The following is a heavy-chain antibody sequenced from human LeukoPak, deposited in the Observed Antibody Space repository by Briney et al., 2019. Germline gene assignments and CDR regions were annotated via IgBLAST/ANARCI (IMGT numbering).Heavy chain of an antibody. D-gene: IGHD3-22*01. CDR2: IYTSGTT. V-gene: IGHV4-4*07. Sequence: KPSETLSLTCTVSGGSISSYYWSWIRQPAGRGLEWIGRIYTSGTTNYNPSLKSRVTMSVDTSKNQFSLKMRSVTAADTAVYYCARANYDGSDYWGQGTLVTVSS. CDR3: ARANYDGSDY. J-gene: IGHJ4*02. CDR1: GGSISSYY.